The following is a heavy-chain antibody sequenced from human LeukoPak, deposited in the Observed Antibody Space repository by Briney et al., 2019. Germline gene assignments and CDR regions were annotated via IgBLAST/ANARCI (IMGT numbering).Heavy chain of an antibody. Sequence: SETLSLTCTVSGGSISSSSYYWGWVRQPPGKGLEWIGSIYYSGSTYYNPSLKSRVTISVDTSKNQFSLNLISVTAADTAVYYCTRGHWGLQSWSQGTLVTVSS. CDR1: GGSISSSSYY. CDR3: TRGHWGLQS. V-gene: IGHV4-39*07. J-gene: IGHJ5*02. D-gene: IGHD7-27*01. CDR2: IYYSGST.